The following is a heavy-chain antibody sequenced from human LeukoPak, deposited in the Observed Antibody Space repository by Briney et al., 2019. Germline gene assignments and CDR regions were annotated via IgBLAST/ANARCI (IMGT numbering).Heavy chain of an antibody. D-gene: IGHD2-2*01. CDR2: INHSGST. V-gene: IGHV4-34*01. J-gene: IGHJ4*02. Sequence: SETLSLTCAVYGGSFSGYYWSWIRQPPGKGLEWIGEINHSGSTNYNPSLKSRVTISVDTSKNQFSLKLSSVTAAETAVYYCARGYCSGTSCYLYPYYFDYWGQGTLVTVSS. CDR3: ARGYCSGTSCYLYPYYFDY. CDR1: GGSFSGYY.